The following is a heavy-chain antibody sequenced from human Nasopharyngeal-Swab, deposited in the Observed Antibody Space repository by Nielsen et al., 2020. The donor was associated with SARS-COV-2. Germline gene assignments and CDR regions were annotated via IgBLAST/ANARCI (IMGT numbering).Heavy chain of an antibody. CDR2: IYSDGSST. J-gene: IGHJ5*02. CDR1: GFTFSRYW. CDR3: ASLAYSTLP. D-gene: IGHD4-11*01. V-gene: IGHV3-74*01. Sequence: GGSLRLSCAASGFTFSRYWMHWVRQAPGKGLVWVSRIYSDGSSTNYADSVKGRFTISRDNAKNSLYLQMNSLRAEDTAVYYCASLAYSTLPWGQGTLVTVSS.